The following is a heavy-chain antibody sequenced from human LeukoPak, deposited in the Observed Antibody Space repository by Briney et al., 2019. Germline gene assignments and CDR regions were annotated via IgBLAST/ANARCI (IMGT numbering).Heavy chain of an antibody. CDR1: GYTFTNNA. J-gene: IGHJ4*02. CDR2: INTNTGNS. D-gene: IGHD3-3*01. Sequence: ASVKVSCKASGYTFTNNAMNWVRQAPGQGLEWMGWINTNTGNSTYAQGFTGRFVFSLDTSVSTAYLQINSLQAEDTAVYYCARGGNFWTGLEDYWGQGTLVTVSS. CDR3: ARGGNFWTGLEDY. V-gene: IGHV7-4-1*02.